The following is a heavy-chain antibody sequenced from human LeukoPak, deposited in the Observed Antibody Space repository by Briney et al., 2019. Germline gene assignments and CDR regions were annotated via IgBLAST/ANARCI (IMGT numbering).Heavy chain of an antibody. CDR3: ARDGVAVAGAYYFDY. Sequence: ASVKVSCKASGGTFSSYAISWVRQAPGQGLEWMGRIIPILGIANYAQKFQGRVTITADKSTSTAYMELSSLRSEDAAVYYCARDGVAVAGAYYFDYWGQGTLVTVSS. D-gene: IGHD6-19*01. CDR1: GGTFSSYA. J-gene: IGHJ4*02. V-gene: IGHV1-69*04. CDR2: IIPILGIA.